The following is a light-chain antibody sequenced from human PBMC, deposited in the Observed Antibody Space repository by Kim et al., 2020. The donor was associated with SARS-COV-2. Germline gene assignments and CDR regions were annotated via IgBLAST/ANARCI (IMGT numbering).Light chain of an antibody. V-gene: IGKV3-15*01. CDR2: GAS. CDR3: QQYNNWPPWT. Sequence: SPGERATPSCRASQSVSSNLAWYQQKPSQAPRLLIYGASTRATGIPSRFSGSGAGTEFTLTISSLQSEDFAVYYCQQYNNWPPWTFGQGTKVDIK. CDR1: QSVSSN. J-gene: IGKJ1*01.